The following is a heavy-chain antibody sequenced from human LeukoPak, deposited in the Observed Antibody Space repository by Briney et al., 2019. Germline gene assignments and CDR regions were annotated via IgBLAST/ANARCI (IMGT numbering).Heavy chain of an antibody. J-gene: IGHJ6*03. CDR2: IKQDGSEK. CDR3: ARADLGTSYYYYYYYMDV. Sequence: GGSLRLSCAASGLTFSNFWMSWVRQAPGKGLEWVANIKQDGSEKYFVDSVMGRFTISRDNAKNSLYLQMHSLRAEDTAVYYCARADLGTSYYYYYYYMDVWGKGTTVTVSS. D-gene: IGHD3-10*01. V-gene: IGHV3-7*01. CDR1: GLTFSNFW.